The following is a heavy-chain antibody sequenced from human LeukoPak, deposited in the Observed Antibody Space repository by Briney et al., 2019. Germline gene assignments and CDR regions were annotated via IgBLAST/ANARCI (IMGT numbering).Heavy chain of an antibody. CDR1: GGSFSDYY. V-gene: IGHV4-34*01. CDR2: INHGGST. Sequence: PSETLSLTCVVYGGSFSDYYWSWIRQPPGKGLQWIGEINHGGSTNYNPSLKSRVTISVDTSKIQFSLKLSSVTAADTAVYYCASQTVLGPVLGAFDIWGQGTMVTVSS. D-gene: IGHD2-8*02. J-gene: IGHJ3*02. CDR3: ASQTVLGPVLGAFDI.